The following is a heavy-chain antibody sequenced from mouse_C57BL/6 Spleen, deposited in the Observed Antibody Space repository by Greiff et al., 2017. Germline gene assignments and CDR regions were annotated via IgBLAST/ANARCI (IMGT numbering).Heavy chain of an antibody. V-gene: IGHV1-76*01. CDR1: GYTFTDYY. Sequence: QVQLKEPGAELVRPGASVKLSCKASGYTFTDYYINWVKQRPGQGLEWIARIYPGSGNTYYNEKFKGKATLTADKSSSTAYMQLSSLTSEDSAGYFCAGYDVYFDYWGQGTTLTVSS. J-gene: IGHJ2*01. CDR3: AGYDVYFDY. CDR2: IYPGSGNT. D-gene: IGHD2-12*01.